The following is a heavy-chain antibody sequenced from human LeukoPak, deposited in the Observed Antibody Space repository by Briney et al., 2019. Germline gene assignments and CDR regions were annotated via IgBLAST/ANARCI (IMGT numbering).Heavy chain of an antibody. D-gene: IGHD4-23*01. J-gene: IGHJ3*02. CDR1: GASISDTA. CDR2: VFSSGAT. Sequence: SETLSLTCTVSGASISDTAWGWVRQPAGRGLEWIGRVFSSGATLYNPSLNGRVSMSVDASKKQVSLKVTPVTVADTAVYYCARDDKGYYDGRWTAFDIWGQGTVVTVSS. CDR3: ARDDKGYYDGRWTAFDI. V-gene: IGHV4-4*07.